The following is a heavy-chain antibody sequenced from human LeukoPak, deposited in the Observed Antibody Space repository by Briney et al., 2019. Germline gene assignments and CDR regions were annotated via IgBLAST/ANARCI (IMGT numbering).Heavy chain of an antibody. CDR3: ARGYPYCSGGSCYLGFDY. CDR1: GYTFSGYY. Sequence: ASVKVSCKASGYTFSGYYMHWVRQAPGQGLEWMGWINPNSGGTNYAQKFQGRVTMTRDTSISTAYMELSRLRSDDTAVYYCARGYPYCSGGSCYLGFDYWGQGTLVTVSS. J-gene: IGHJ4*02. V-gene: IGHV1-2*02. D-gene: IGHD2-15*01. CDR2: INPNSGGT.